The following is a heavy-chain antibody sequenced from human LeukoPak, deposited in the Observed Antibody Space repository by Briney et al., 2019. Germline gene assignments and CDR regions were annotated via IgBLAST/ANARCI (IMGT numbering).Heavy chain of an antibody. J-gene: IGHJ3*02. D-gene: IGHD1-26*01. CDR2: IDSSGSST. CDR3: AKDQGGSYLGYAFDI. Sequence: GGSLRLSCAASGFPFSNFAMSWVRQAPGRGLEWVTAIDSSGSSTYYADSVKGRFTISRDNSKNTLSLQMSSLRAEDTAVYYCAKDQGGSYLGYAFDIWGQGTMVTVSS. CDR1: GFPFSNFA. V-gene: IGHV3-23*01.